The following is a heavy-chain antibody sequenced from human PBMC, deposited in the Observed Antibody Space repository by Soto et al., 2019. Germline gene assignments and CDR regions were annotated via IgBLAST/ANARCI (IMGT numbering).Heavy chain of an antibody. CDR1: GFTFSSYA. CDR3: ARGGGSSWSVIDD. Sequence: GGSLRLSCAASGFTFSSYAMHWVRQAPGKGLEYVSGVSSNGGGTYYANSVKGRFTISRDNSKNTLYLQMGSLRAEDMAVYYCARGGGSSWSVIDDWGQRTLDTVSS. V-gene: IGHV3-64*01. CDR2: VSSNGGGT. J-gene: IGHJ4*02. D-gene: IGHD6-13*01.